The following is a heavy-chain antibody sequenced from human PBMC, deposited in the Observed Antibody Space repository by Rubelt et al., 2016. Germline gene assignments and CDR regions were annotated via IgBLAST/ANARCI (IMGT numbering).Heavy chain of an antibody. CDR2: IIPIFGTA. CDR1: GGTFSSYA. J-gene: IGHJ6*02. CDR3: GYYDFWSDRTTQGYGMDV. V-gene: IGHV1-69*01. D-gene: IGHD3-3*01. Sequence: QVQLVQSGAEVKKPGSSVKVSCKASGGTFSSYAISWVRQAPGQGLEWMGGIIPIFGTANYAQKFQGRVTITADESTSTAYMELSSLRSEDTAVYYCGYYDFWSDRTTQGYGMDVWGQGTTVTVSS.